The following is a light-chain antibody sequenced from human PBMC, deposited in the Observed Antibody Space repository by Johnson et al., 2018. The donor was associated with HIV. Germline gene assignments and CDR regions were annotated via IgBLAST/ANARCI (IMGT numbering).Light chain of an antibody. V-gene: IGLV1-51*02. CDR1: SSNIGNNY. CDR2: ENN. CDR3: GTWYISLSVGYV. Sequence: QSALTQPPSVSAAPGQKVTISCSGSSSNIGNNYVSWYQQLPGTAPKLLICENNKRPSGIPDRFSGSKSGTSATLGITGLQTGDEADYYCGTWYISLSVGYVFGTGTKVTVL. J-gene: IGLJ1*01.